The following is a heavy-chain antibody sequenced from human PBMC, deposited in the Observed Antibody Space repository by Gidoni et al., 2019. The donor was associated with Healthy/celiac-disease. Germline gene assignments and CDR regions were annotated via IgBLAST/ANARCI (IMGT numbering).Heavy chain of an antibody. J-gene: IGHJ4*02. V-gene: IGHV3-23*01. CDR1: GFTFTSYA. Sequence: EVQLLESGGGLVQPGGSLRLSCAASGFTFTSYAMGWVRQAPGKGLECVSAISCSGGSTYYADSVKGRFTISRDNPKNTLYLQMNSLRAEDTAVYYCAKDPPYEWWSGYYPLDYWGQGTLYTVSS. CDR3: AKDPPYEWWSGYYPLDY. D-gene: IGHD3-3*01. CDR2: ISCSGGST.